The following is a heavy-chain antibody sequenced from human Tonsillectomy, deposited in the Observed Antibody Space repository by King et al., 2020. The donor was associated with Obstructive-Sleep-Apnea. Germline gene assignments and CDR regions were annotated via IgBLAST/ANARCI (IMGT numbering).Heavy chain of an antibody. V-gene: IGHV1-18*01. J-gene: IGHJ3*02. CDR2: ISAYNGNR. CDR3: TRGGGFDI. Sequence: VQLVQSGAEVKKPGASVKVSCKASGYSFTSYGINWVRQAPGQGLEWMGWISAYNGNRSYAEKFQGRVTMTTDTSTSTAYMILKNLRPDDTAVFYCTRGGGFDIWGQGTMVTVSS. CDR1: GYSFTSYG.